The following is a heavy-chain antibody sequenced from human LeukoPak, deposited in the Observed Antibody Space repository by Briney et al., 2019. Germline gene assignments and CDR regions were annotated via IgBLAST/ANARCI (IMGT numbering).Heavy chain of an antibody. Sequence: RGSLRLSSAPSRFSLCKDWMSWVCDGPRERLEWVANIKQDVSEEYYVDSVKRRFTITRDNARNSLYLQMSSLRAEDTAVYYCARGRGYCCSTTCHWYYFDSWGQGTLVTVSS. J-gene: IGHJ4*02. CDR2: IKQDVSEE. D-gene: IGHD2-2*01. CDR3: ARGRGYCCSTTCHWYYFDS. CDR1: RFSLCKDW. V-gene: IGHV3-7*04.